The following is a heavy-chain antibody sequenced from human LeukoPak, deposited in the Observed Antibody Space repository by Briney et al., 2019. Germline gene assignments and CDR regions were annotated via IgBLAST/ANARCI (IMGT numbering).Heavy chain of an antibody. J-gene: IGHJ3*02. D-gene: IGHD2-15*01. CDR1: GYTFTSYG. V-gene: IGHV1-18*01. Sequence: ASVKVSCKASGYTFTSYGISWLRQAPRQGLEWMGWVSTYSGNTNYAQKLQGRVTMTTDTSTGTAYMELRSLRSDDTAVYYCASTRPSSGSGDNCYAWVAAFDIWGQRTVVTVSS. CDR3: ASTRPSSGSGDNCYAWVAAFDI. CDR2: VSTYSGNT.